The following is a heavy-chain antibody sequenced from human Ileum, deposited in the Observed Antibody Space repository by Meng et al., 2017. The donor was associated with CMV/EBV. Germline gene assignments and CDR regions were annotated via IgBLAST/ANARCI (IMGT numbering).Heavy chain of an antibody. CDR2: INHSGST. D-gene: IGHD2-15*01. J-gene: IGHJ4*02. V-gene: IGHV4-34*01. CDR3: ARGVAGGPFDY. CDR1: GGSFSGYY. Sequence: QVQRQQWGAGLLRPSETLSLTCAVYGGSFSGYYWSWFRQPPGKGLEWIGEINHSGSTNYNPSLKSRVTISVDTSKNQFFLKLSSVTAADTAVYYCARGVAGGPFDYWGQGTLVTVSS.